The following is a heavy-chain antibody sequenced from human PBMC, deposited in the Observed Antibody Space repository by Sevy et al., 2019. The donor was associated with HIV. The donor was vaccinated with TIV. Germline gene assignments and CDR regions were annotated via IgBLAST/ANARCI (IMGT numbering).Heavy chain of an antibody. Sequence: ASLKVSCKASGYTFTSYAMNWVRQAPGQGLEWMGWINTNTGNPTYAQGFTGRFFFSLDTSVSTAYLQISSLKAEDTAVYYCARVPDPLSSARVPLDYWGQGTLVTVSS. D-gene: IGHD6-19*01. CDR3: ARVPDPLSSARVPLDY. CDR2: INTNTGNP. CDR1: GYTFTSYA. J-gene: IGHJ4*02. V-gene: IGHV7-4-1*02.